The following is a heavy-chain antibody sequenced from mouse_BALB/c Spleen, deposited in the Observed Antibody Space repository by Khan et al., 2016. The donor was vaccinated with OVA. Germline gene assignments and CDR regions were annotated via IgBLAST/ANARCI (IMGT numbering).Heavy chain of an antibody. Sequence: QVQLKESGPGLVQPSQSLSITCTVSGFSLSSYGVHWVRQSPGKGREWLGVIWSSGITDYNATFISRLRISEDISKSQVFFKMNSLQAHDTAIYCCARNRNGYFDYWGQGTTLTVSS. CDR3: ARNRNGYFDY. CDR1: GFSLSSYG. V-gene: IGHV2-2*01. CDR2: IWSSGIT. J-gene: IGHJ2*01. D-gene: IGHD1-1*02.